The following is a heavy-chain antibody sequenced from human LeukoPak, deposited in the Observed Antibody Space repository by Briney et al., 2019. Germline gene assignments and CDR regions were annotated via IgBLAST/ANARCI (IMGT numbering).Heavy chain of an antibody. CDR3: ARDGLAHDYSDY. D-gene: IGHD2-21*01. CDR2: ITSSSSNT. V-gene: IGHV3-69-1*01. J-gene: IGHJ4*02. Sequence: PGGSLRLSCAASGFTFSDYYMNWVRQAPGKGLEWVSAITSSSSNTYYADSVKGRFTISRDNAKNSLYLQMNSLRAEDTAVYYCARDGLAHDYSDYWGQGTLVTVSS. CDR1: GFTFSDYY.